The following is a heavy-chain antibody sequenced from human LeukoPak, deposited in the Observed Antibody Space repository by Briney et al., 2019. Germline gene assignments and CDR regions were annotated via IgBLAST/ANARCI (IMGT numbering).Heavy chain of an antibody. D-gene: IGHD3-10*01. J-gene: IGHJ4*02. CDR1: GGSFSGYY. V-gene: IGHV4-34*01. CDR2: INHSGST. CDR3: ARGGDMVRGVFTEDY. Sequence: SETLSLTCAVYGGSFSGYYWSWIRQPPGKGLEWIGEINHSGSTNYNPSIKSRVTISVDTSKNQFSLKLSSVTAADTAVYYCARGGDMVRGVFTEDYWGQGTLVTVSS.